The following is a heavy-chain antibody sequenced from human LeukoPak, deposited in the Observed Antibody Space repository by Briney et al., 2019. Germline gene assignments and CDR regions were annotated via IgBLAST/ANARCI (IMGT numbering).Heavy chain of an antibody. V-gene: IGHV3-21*01. J-gene: IGHJ6*02. CDR1: GFTFSTHN. D-gene: IGHD2-2*02. Sequence: PGGSLRLSCAASGFTFSTHNMNWVRQAPGKGLEWVSSISTSGNNVYYADSVKGRFTNSRDNAKTSLYLQMNSLRAEDTAVYYCARDDCSSTSCYTGSYYYYGMDVWGQGTTVTVSS. CDR2: ISTSGNNV. CDR3: ARDDCSSTSCYTGSYYYYGMDV.